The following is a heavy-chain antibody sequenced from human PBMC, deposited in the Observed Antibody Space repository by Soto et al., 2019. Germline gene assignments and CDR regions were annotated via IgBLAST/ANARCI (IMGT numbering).Heavy chain of an antibody. CDR1: GFGFSRYS. CDR2: ISSSSADI. CDR3: AKDISRSWRAEDFQH. D-gene: IGHD6-13*01. V-gene: IGHV3-21*01. J-gene: IGHJ1*01. Sequence: EVQLVESGGGLVKPGGSLRLSCAASGFGFSRYSMNWVRQAPGQGLEWVSCISSSSADIQYADSGKGRFTIFRDNAQNSLYMQMNRRRAADTAVYYWAKDISRSWRAEDFQHWGQGALVTVSS.